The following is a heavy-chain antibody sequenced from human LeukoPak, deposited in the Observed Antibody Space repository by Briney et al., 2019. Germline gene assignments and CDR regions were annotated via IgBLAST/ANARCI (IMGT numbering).Heavy chain of an antibody. Sequence: GGSLRLSCAASGFTFSSYAMHWVRQAPGKGLEWVAVISYDGSNKYYADSVKGRFTISRDNSKNTLYLQMNSLRAEDTAVYYCAGTGTTYAFDIWGQGTMVTVSS. CDR2: ISYDGSNK. CDR3: AGTGTTYAFDI. V-gene: IGHV3-30-3*01. D-gene: IGHD1-1*01. CDR1: GFTFSSYA. J-gene: IGHJ3*02.